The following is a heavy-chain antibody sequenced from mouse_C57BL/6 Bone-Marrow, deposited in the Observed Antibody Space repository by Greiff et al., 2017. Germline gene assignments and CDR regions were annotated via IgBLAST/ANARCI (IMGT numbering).Heavy chain of an antibody. D-gene: IGHD2-4*01. V-gene: IGHV1-53*01. CDR2: INPSNGGT. J-gene: IGHJ3*01. CDR3: ARNERLRAWFAY. CDR1: GYTFTSYW. Sequence: QVQLQQPGTELVKPGASVKLSCKASGYTFTSYWMHWVKQRPGQGLEWIGNINPSNGGTNYNEKFKSKATLTVDKSSSTAYMLLSSLTSEDSAVYYCARNERLRAWFAYWGQGTLVTVSA.